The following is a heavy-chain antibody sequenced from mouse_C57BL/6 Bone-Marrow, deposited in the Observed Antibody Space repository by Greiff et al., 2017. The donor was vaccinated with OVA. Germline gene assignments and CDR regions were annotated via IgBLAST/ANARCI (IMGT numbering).Heavy chain of an antibody. Sequence: VKLVESGAELVKPGASVKISCKASGYAFSSYWMNWVKQRPGKGLEWIGQIYPGDGDTNYNGKFKGKATLTADKSSSTAYMQLSSLTSEDSAVYFCARYGRYGSSLGFAYWGQGTLVTVSA. CDR2: IYPGDGDT. V-gene: IGHV1-80*01. CDR3: ARYGRYGSSLGFAY. D-gene: IGHD1-1*01. J-gene: IGHJ3*01. CDR1: GYAFSSYW.